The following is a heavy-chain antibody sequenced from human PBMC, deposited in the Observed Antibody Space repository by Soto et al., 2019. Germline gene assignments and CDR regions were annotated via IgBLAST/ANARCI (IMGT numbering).Heavy chain of an antibody. Sequence: QVQLVQSGAEVKKPGASVKVSCKASGYTFTSYGITWVRQAPGQGLEWMGWISAYNGNTNYAQKLQGRVTMTTDTAPSTAYMELSSLRSDDTAGYYCATRSSSLLGYYYYGMDVWGQGTTVTVSS. D-gene: IGHD6-6*01. CDR3: ATRSSSLLGYYYYGMDV. J-gene: IGHJ6*02. CDR1: GYTFTSYG. V-gene: IGHV1-18*01. CDR2: ISAYNGNT.